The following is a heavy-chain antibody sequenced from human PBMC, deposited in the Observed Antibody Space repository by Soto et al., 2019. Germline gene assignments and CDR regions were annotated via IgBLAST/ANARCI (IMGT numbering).Heavy chain of an antibody. CDR1: GGSISRYY. V-gene: IGHV4-59*01. J-gene: IGHJ3*02. D-gene: IGHD3-9*01. Sequence: SETLSLTCTVSGGSISRYYCRWLRQPPGKGLEWVGYIYYSGSTNYNHSLKSRVTISVDTSKNQFSLKLSSVTAADTAVYYCARALILTGYYIHDAFDIWGQGTMVTVSS. CDR2: IYYSGST. CDR3: ARALILTGYYIHDAFDI.